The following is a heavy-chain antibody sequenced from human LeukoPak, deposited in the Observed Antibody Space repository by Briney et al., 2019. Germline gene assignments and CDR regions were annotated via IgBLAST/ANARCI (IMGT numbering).Heavy chain of an antibody. Sequence: GGSLRLSCAASGFTFSSYGMHWVRQAPGKGLEWLAFIRYDGSNKYYADSVKGRFTISRDNSKNTLYLQMNSLRAEDTAVYYCAKSRYSSSWYLVDYWGQGTLVTVSS. CDR1: GFTFSSYG. CDR3: AKSRYSSSWYLVDY. V-gene: IGHV3-30*02. J-gene: IGHJ4*02. CDR2: IRYDGSNK. D-gene: IGHD6-13*01.